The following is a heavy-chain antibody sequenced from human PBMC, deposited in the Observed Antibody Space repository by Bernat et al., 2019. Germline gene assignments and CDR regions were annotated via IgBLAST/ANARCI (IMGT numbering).Heavy chain of an antibody. V-gene: IGHV3-48*01. D-gene: IGHD3-10*01. CDR3: VRRQLWFSD. CDR1: GFTFSSYS. J-gene: IGHJ4*01. CDR2: ISGSDATI. Sequence: EVQLVESGGGLVQPGGSLRLSCAASGFTFSSYSMNWVRQAPGKGLEWVAFISGSDATIHYADSVKGRFTISRDNGRNSLYLQVNSLRAEDTAVYYCVRRQLWFSDWGHGTLVTVSS.